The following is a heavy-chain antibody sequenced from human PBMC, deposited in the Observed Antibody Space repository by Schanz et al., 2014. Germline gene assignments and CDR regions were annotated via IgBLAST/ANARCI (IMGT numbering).Heavy chain of an antibody. V-gene: IGHV3-74*01. D-gene: IGHD3-10*01. CDR3: ARPALWFGDNCFDP. CDR2: IKSDGSST. CDR1: GFTFSSYW. Sequence: EVQLVESGGGLVQPGGSLRLSCAASGFTFSSYWMHWVRQVPGKGLVWVSRIKSDGSSTSYADSVKGRFTISRDNAKNKLYLQMNSLRAEDAAVYYCARPALWFGDNCFDPWGQGTMVTGSS. J-gene: IGHJ5*02.